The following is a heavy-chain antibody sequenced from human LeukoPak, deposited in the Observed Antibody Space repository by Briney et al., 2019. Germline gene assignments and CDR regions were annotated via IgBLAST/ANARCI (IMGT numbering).Heavy chain of an antibody. J-gene: IGHJ6*03. Sequence: SETLSLTCTVSGYSIANGYYWGWIRPPPGKGLEWIGNIYHSGSTYYNPSLKSRVTISIDTSKNQFSLNLRSVTAADTAVYYCARVEINGNYYMDVWGKGTTVTVSS. V-gene: IGHV4-38-2*02. CDR2: IYHSGST. CDR3: ARVEINGNYYMDV. CDR1: GYSIANGYY. D-gene: IGHD1-20*01.